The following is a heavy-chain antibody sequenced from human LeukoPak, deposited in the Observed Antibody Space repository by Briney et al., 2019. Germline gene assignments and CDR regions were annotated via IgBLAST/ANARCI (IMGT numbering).Heavy chain of an antibody. CDR2: IIPIFGTA. J-gene: IGHJ4*02. V-gene: IGHV1-69*13. D-gene: IGHD3-3*01. CDR1: GGTFSSYA. Sequence: SVKVSCEASGGTFSSYAISWVRQATGQGLEWMGGIIPIFGTANYAQKFQGRVTITADESTSTAYMELSSLRSEDTAVYYCASGYDFWSGYQPDYWGQGTLVTVSS. CDR3: ASGYDFWSGYQPDY.